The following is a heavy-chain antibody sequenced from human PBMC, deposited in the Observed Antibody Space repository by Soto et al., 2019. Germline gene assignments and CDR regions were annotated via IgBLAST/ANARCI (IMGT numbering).Heavy chain of an antibody. V-gene: IGHV1-18*01. CDR1: GYTFTTYG. CDR3: ARDPYLGDHQY. Sequence: QVQLVQSGGEVKKPGASVKVFCKTSGYTFTTYGISCVRQAPGQVLEWVGWISAYSGKTHYAQKFQGKVTMTTDTSTNTADLELRSLRSDDTAVYYCARDPYLGDHQYWGQGTLVTVSS. J-gene: IGHJ4*02. CDR2: ISAYSGKT. D-gene: IGHD3-16*01.